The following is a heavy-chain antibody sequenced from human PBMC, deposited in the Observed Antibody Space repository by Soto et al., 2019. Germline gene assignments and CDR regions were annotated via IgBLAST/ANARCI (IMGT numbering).Heavy chain of an antibody. CDR1: GFTFSSYA. CDR3: ARGPRAPPPHDYGMDV. CDR2: ISGSGGST. Sequence: GGSLRLSCAASGFTFSSYAMSWVRQAPGKGLEWVAAISGSGGSTYYGDSVEGRFTVSRDNPKNTLYLQMNSLRAEDTAVYYCARGPRAPPPHDYGMDVWGQGTTVTVSS. V-gene: IGHV3-23*01. J-gene: IGHJ6*02.